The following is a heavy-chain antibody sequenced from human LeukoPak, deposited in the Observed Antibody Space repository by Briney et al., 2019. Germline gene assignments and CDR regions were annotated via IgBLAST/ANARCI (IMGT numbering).Heavy chain of an antibody. CDR3: AKGPPYSSGWYPFDY. Sequence: GGSLRLSCAASGFTFDDYAMHWVRQAPGKGLEWVSGISWNSGSIGYADSVKGRFTISRDNAKKSLYLQMNSLRAEDTALYYCAKGPPYSSGWYPFDYWGQGILVTVSS. CDR2: ISWNSGSI. V-gene: IGHV3-9*01. CDR1: GFTFDDYA. D-gene: IGHD6-19*01. J-gene: IGHJ4*02.